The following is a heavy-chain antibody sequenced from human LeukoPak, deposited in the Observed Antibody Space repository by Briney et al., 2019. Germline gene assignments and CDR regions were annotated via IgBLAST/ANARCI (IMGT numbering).Heavy chain of an antibody. J-gene: IGHJ4*02. Sequence: SETLCLACTVSGGSISSYYWSWIRQPPGKGLEWIGYIYYSGSTNYNPSLKSRVTISVDTSKNQFSLKLSSVTAADTAVYYCARGGSSFGYWGQGTLVTVSS. D-gene: IGHD6-13*01. CDR3: ARGGSSFGY. CDR2: IYYSGST. V-gene: IGHV4-59*01. CDR1: GGSISSYY.